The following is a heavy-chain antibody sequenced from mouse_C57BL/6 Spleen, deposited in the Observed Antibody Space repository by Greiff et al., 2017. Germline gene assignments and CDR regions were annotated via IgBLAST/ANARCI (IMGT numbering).Heavy chain of an antibody. CDR3: AQSPYYGSSYFAY. CDR1: GFSLRTSNMG. J-gene: IGHJ3*01. D-gene: IGHD1-1*01. Sequence: QVTLKESGPGLLQPSQTLSLTCSFSGFSLRTSNMGIGWIRQPSGKGLEWLAHSWWNDDKYYNPSLKSPLPISKDTSNNQVFLKIPSVDTADTATYYCAQSPYYGSSYFAYWGQGTLVTVSA. CDR2: SWWNDDK. V-gene: IGHV8-5*01.